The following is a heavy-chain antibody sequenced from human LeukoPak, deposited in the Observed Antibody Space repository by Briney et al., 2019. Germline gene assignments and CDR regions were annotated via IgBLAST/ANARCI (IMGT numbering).Heavy chain of an antibody. CDR3: ARGKHYYDSSGYYSRAFDI. CDR1: GGSISSYY. D-gene: IGHD3-22*01. CDR2: IYTSGST. Sequence: KASETLSLTCTVSGGSISSYYWSWIRQPAGKGLEWIGRIYTSGSTNYNPSLKSRVTISVDTSKNQFSLKLSSVTAADTAVYYCARGKHYYDSSGYYSRAFDIWGQGTMVTVSS. V-gene: IGHV4-4*07. J-gene: IGHJ3*02.